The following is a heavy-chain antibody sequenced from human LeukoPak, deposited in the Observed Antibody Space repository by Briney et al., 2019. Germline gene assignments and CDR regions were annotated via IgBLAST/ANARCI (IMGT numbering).Heavy chain of an antibody. CDR2: INHSGST. CDR1: GGSFSGYY. D-gene: IGHD1-14*01. CDR3: ARAYRGLGS. Sequence: SETLSLTCAVYGGSFSGYYWSWIRQPPGKGLEWIGEINHSGSTNYNPSLKSRVTISVDTSKNQFSLKLSSVTAADTAVYYCARAYRGLGSWGQGTLVTVSS. J-gene: IGHJ5*02. V-gene: IGHV4-34*01.